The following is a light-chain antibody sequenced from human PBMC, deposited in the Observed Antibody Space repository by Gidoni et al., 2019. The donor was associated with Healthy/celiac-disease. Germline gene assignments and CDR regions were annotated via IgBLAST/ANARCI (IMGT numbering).Light chain of an antibody. Sequence: DIQMTQTPSSLSASVGDRVTITCRASQSISLYLNWYQQKPGKAPDLLIYAASNLQSGVPSRFSGSGSGTPFTLTISSLQPEDFATYYCQQSSSSPLTFGGGTQVEI. CDR1: QSISLY. J-gene: IGKJ4*01. CDR2: AAS. CDR3: QQSSSSPLT. V-gene: IGKV1-39*01.